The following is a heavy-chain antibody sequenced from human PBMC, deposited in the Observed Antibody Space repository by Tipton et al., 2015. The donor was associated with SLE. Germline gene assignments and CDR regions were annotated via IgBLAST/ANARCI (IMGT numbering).Heavy chain of an antibody. CDR2: IYYSGST. J-gene: IGHJ4*02. V-gene: IGHV4-61*01. CDR3: ARDLTLDY. D-gene: IGHD4-23*01. CDR1: GGSVSSGRYY. Sequence: TLSLTCTVSGGSVSSGRYYWSWIRQPPGKGLEWIGYIYYSGSTNYNPSLKSRVTISVDTSKNQFSLKLSSVTAADTAVYYCARDLTLDYWGQGTLVTVSS.